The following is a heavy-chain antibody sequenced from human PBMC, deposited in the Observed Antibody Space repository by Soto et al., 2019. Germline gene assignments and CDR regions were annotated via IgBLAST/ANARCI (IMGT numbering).Heavy chain of an antibody. Sequence: ASVKVSCKASGYTFTGYYMHWVRQAPGQGLEWMGWINPNSGGTNYAQKFQGWVTMTRDNSKNTLYLQMNSLRAEDTAVYYCAKHAAAAAPDYWGQGTLVTVSS. V-gene: IGHV1-2*04. D-gene: IGHD6-13*01. J-gene: IGHJ4*02. CDR1: GYTFTGYY. CDR3: AKHAAAAAPDY. CDR2: INPNSGGT.